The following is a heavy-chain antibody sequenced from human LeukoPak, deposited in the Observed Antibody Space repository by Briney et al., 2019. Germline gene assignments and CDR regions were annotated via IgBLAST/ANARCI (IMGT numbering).Heavy chain of an antibody. D-gene: IGHD1-26*01. CDR2: IYYSGHT. V-gene: IGHV4-59*12. Sequence: SETLSLTCTVSGGSISSYYWSWIRQPPGKGLEWIGYIYYSGHTNYNPSLKSRVTISVDTSKNQFSLKLSSVTAADTAVYYCARAWGVVGATTPFDYWGQGTLVTVSS. CDR1: GGSISSYY. J-gene: IGHJ4*02. CDR3: ARAWGVVGATTPFDY.